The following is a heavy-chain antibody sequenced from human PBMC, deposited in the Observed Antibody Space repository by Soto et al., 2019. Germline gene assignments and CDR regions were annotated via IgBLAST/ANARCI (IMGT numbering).Heavy chain of an antibody. CDR3: LRDQRHWNEFADQ. CDR2: ISQDGAIA. Sequence: VQLVESGGGLVQPGGSLRLSCAASGFAFVSYWMHWFRQDPGKGLVWVARISQDGAIATQADSVKGRFTIGRDNAKNTLFLQTNSLRTDDTAVYYCLRDQRHWNEFADQRGQGTLVTVSS. J-gene: IGHJ4*02. V-gene: IGHV3-74*01. D-gene: IGHD1-1*01. CDR1: GFAFVSYW.